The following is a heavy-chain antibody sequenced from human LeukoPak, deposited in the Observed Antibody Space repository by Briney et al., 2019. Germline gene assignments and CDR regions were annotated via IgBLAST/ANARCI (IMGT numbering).Heavy chain of an antibody. J-gene: IGHJ4*02. CDR2: IIPIFGTA. D-gene: IGHD6-25*01. V-gene: IGHV1-69*05. CDR1: GGTFSSYA. Sequence: SVKVSCKASGGTFSSYAISWVRQAPGQGLEWMGGIIPIFGTANYAQKLQGRVTMTTDTSTSPAYMELRSLRSDDTAVYYCARGDITFSRIAAAFDYWGQGTLVTVSS. CDR3: ARGDITFSRIAAAFDY.